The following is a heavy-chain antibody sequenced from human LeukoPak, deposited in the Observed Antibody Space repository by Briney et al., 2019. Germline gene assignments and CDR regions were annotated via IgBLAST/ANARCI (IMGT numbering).Heavy chain of an antibody. CDR2: IKQDGSDK. Sequence: PGGSLRLSCAASGFTFSNYWMTWVRQAPGKGLEWVANIKQDGSDKYYVDSVKGRFTISRDNAKNSLYLQMNSLRAEDTAVYCCARDQDVVVLLGAIAYDAFDIWGQGTMVTVSS. D-gene: IGHD2-15*01. CDR1: GFTFSNYW. J-gene: IGHJ3*02. V-gene: IGHV3-7*01. CDR3: ARDQDVVVLLGAIAYDAFDI.